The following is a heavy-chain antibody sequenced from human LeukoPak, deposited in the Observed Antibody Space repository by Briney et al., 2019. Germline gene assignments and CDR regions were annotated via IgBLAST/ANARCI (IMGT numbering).Heavy chain of an antibody. J-gene: IGHJ3*02. CDR2: IWYDGSNK. Sequence: GGSLRLSCAASGFTFSSYGMHRVRQAPGKGLEWVAVIWYDGSNKYYADSVKGRFTISRDSSKNTLYLQMNSLRAEDTAVYYCAKGHYDSSGDDAFDIWGQGTMVTVSS. CDR3: AKGHYDSSGDDAFDI. V-gene: IGHV3-33*06. CDR1: GFTFSSYG. D-gene: IGHD3-22*01.